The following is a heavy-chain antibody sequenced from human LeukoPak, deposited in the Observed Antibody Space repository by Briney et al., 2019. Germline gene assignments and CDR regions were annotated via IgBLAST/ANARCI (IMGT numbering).Heavy chain of an antibody. CDR3: ARGSDTAAGLY. D-gene: IGHD6-13*01. J-gene: IGHJ4*02. CDR2: INHSGST. Sequence: SETLSLTCAVYGGSFSGYYWSWIRQPPGKGLEWIGEINHSGSTNYNPSLKSRVSISVDSSKNQFSLKVSSVTAADTAVYYCARGSDTAAGLYWGQGTLVTVSS. CDR1: GGSFSGYY. V-gene: IGHV4-34*01.